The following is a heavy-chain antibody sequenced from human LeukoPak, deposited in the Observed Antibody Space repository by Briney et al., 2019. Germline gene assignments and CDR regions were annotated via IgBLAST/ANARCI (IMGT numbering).Heavy chain of an antibody. Sequence: GASVKVSCKTSGYTFTGYYMHWLRQAPGQGLEWMGWIDPNSGGTNYAQKFQGRVTMTRDTSITTAYMELSRLRSDDTAVYYCARVGNSYSSGWYYWGQGTLVTVSS. V-gene: IGHV1-2*02. D-gene: IGHD6-19*01. CDR3: ARVGNSYSSGWYY. CDR1: GYTFTGYY. CDR2: IDPNSGGT. J-gene: IGHJ4*02.